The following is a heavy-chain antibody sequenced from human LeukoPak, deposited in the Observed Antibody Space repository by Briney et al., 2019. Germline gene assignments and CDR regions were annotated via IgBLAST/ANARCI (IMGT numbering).Heavy chain of an antibody. V-gene: IGHV3-9*01. CDR3: AKAGGVLGYYYGMDV. Sequence: GGSLRLSCAASGFTFDDYAMHWVRQAPGKGLEWVSGISWNSGSIGYAGSVKGRFTISRDNAKNSLYLQMNSLRAEDTALYYCAKAGGVLGYYYGMDVWGQGTTVTVSS. CDR1: GFTFDDYA. J-gene: IGHJ6*02. CDR2: ISWNSGSI. D-gene: IGHD2-8*02.